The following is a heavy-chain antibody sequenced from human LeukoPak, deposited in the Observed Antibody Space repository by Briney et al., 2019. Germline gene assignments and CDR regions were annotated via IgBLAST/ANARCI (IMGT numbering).Heavy chain of an antibody. CDR3: ARPIAAAGISWFDP. D-gene: IGHD6-13*01. CDR1: GYTFTGYY. CDR2: INPNSGGT. V-gene: IGHV1-2*02. J-gene: IGHJ5*02. Sequence: ASVKVSCKASGYTFTGYYMHWVRQAPGQGLEWMGWINPNSGGTNYAQKFQGRVTMTRDTSISTAYMELSRLRSDDTAVYYCARPIAAAGISWFDPWGQGTLVTASS.